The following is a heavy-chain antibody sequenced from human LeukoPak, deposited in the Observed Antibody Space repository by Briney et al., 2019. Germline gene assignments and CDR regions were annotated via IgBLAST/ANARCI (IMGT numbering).Heavy chain of an antibody. CDR1: GGSISSSTYY. J-gene: IGHJ3*02. CDR3: ATYYYDRTGYDTFDI. D-gene: IGHD3-22*01. V-gene: IGHV4-39*01. CDR2: IYYSGST. Sequence: SETLSLTCTVSGGSISSSTYYWGWLRQPPGTGLEWIGSIYYSGSTYYNPSLKSRVSISVDTSKNQFSLKLSSVTAADTAVYYCATYYYDRTGYDTFDIWGQGTMVTVSS.